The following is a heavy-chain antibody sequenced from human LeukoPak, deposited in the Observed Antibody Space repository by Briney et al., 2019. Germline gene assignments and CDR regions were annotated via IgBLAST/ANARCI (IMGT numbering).Heavy chain of an antibody. J-gene: IGHJ3*02. Sequence: QPGGSLRLSCAASGFTLSSYWMHWVRQAPGKGLVWVSRINSDGSSTSYADSVKGRFTISRDNAKNTLYLQMNSLRAEDTAVYYCARVQGHPPNGLDIWGQGTMVTVSS. D-gene: IGHD2-8*01. CDR1: GFTLSSYW. V-gene: IGHV3-74*01. CDR2: INSDGSST. CDR3: ARVQGHPPNGLDI.